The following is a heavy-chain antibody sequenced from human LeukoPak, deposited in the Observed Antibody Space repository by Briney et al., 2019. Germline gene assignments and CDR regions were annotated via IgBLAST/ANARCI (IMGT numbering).Heavy chain of an antibody. Sequence: ASVKVSCKASGYTFTSYYMHWVRQAPGQGLEYMGIINPSGGSTSYAQKFQGRVTMTRDTSTSTVYMELSSLRSEDTAVYYCARDPNAQRIVRASPRFDPWGQGTLVTVSS. J-gene: IGHJ5*02. CDR2: INPSGGST. CDR3: ARDPNAQRIVRASPRFDP. V-gene: IGHV1-46*01. CDR1: GYTFTSYY. D-gene: IGHD1-26*01.